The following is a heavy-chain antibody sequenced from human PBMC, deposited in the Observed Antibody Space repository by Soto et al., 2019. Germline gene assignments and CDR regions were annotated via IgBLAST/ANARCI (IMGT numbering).Heavy chain of an antibody. D-gene: IGHD3-10*01. Sequence: QVQLQESGPGLVKPSQTLSLTCAVSGASISSGDYYWSWIRQHPGKGLEWIGYIYYNGRAYYNPSLNSRVTMSKDTSKDQCSRKLSSVPAADTAVYYCARRGAGSGSFDYWGQGALVTVSS. CDR2: IYYNGRA. J-gene: IGHJ4*02. CDR3: ARRGAGSGSFDY. CDR1: GASISSGDYY. V-gene: IGHV4-31*11.